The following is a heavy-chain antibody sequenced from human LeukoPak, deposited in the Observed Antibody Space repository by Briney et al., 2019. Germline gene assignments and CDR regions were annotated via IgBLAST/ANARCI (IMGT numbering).Heavy chain of an antibody. CDR3: ARGRLALYFGDDF. CDR2: ISTSGSTT. D-gene: IGHD3-10*01. J-gene: IGHJ4*02. V-gene: IGHV3-48*03. Sequence: GGSLRLSCAASGFTFSSYDMNWVRQAPGKGLEWVSYISTSGSTTYYADSVKGRFTISRDNAKNSLFLQMNSLRAEDTAVYYCARGRLALYFGDDFWGQGPLVTVSS. CDR1: GFTFSSYD.